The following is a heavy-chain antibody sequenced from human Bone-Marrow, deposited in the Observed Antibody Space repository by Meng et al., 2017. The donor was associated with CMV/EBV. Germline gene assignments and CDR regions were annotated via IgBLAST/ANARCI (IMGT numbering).Heavy chain of an antibody. CDR3: AKDGGVAMVVHYYFDY. D-gene: IGHD4/OR15-4a*01. V-gene: IGHV3-11*04. CDR1: GFAFSDYY. CDR2: ISSSGSTR. Sequence: GESLKISCAASGFAFSDYYMNWIRQAPGKGLEWVSYISSSGSTRYYADSVKGRFTISRDNSKNTLYLQMNSLRAEDTAVYYCAKDGGVAMVVHYYFDYWGQGTLVTVSS. J-gene: IGHJ4*02.